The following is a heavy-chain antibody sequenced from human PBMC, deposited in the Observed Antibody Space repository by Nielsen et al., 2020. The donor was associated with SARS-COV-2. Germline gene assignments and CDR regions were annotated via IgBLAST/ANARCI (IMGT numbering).Heavy chain of an antibody. CDR2: ISGSGGST. CDR1: GFTFSSYA. Sequence: GGSLRLSCAASGFTFSSYAMSWVRQAPGKGLEWVSAISGSGGSTYYADSVKGRFTISRDNSKNSLYLQMNSLRAEDTALYYCAKDFSSGWHDDAFDIWGQGTMVTVSS. D-gene: IGHD6-19*01. V-gene: IGHV3-23*01. CDR3: AKDFSSGWHDDAFDI. J-gene: IGHJ3*02.